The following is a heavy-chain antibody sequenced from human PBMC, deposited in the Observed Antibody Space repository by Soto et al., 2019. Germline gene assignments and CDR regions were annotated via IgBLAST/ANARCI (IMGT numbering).Heavy chain of an antibody. CDR1: GFTFSSYG. D-gene: IGHD1-1*01. CDR3: AISVYKWNHGCFDY. CDR2: ISYDEINK. V-gene: IGHV3-30*03. J-gene: IGHJ4*02. Sequence: QVQLVESGGGVVQPGRSLRLSCSASGFTFSSYGMHWVRQAPGKGLEWVAIISYDEINKYYADSVKVRFNISRDNSKNTLYLQMNRLRAGDTAVYYCAISVYKWNHGCFDYCGQGALVTVSS.